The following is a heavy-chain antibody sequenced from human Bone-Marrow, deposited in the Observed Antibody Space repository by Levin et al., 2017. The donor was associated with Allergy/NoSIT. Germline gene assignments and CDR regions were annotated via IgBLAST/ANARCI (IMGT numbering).Heavy chain of an antibody. J-gene: IGHJ6*03. CDR2: INTNTGNP. CDR3: ARGLWFRELLYYRSYYYYMDV. CDR1: GYTFTSYA. Sequence: ASVKVSCKASGYTFTSYAMNWVRQAPGQGLEWMGWINTNTGNPTYAQGFTGRFVFSLDTSVSTAYLQISSLKAEDTAVYYCARGLWFRELLYYRSYYYYMDVWGKGTTVTVSS. V-gene: IGHV7-4-1*02. D-gene: IGHD3-10*01.